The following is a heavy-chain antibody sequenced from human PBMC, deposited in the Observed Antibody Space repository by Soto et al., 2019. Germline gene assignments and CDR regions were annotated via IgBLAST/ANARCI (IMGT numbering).Heavy chain of an antibody. Sequence: GVLRLSCAASGFTFNIFAMGWVRQAPGQGLEWVSGISGSGESTYFADSVKGRFTISRDDSKNTVHLQLNSLKAEDTAVYYCAKDGGITMFRGRARGFDIWGPGTMVTVSS. CDR2: ISGSGEST. CDR3: AKDGGITMFRGRARGFDI. D-gene: IGHD3-10*01. J-gene: IGHJ3*02. V-gene: IGHV3-23*01. CDR1: GFTFNIFA.